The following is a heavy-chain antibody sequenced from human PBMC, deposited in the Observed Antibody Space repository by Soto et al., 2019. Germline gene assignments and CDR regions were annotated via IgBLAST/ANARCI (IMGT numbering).Heavy chain of an antibody. Sequence: EVQLLESGGGLVQPGGSLRLSCAASGFTFSSYAMSWVRQAPGKGLEWVSAISGSGGSTYYADSVKGRFTISRDNSKNTLYLQMNSLRAEDTAVYYCEGAVVAATDYYFDYWGQGTLVTVSS. J-gene: IGHJ4*02. CDR1: GFTFSSYA. CDR3: EGAVVAATDYYFDY. CDR2: ISGSGGST. V-gene: IGHV3-23*01. D-gene: IGHD2-15*01.